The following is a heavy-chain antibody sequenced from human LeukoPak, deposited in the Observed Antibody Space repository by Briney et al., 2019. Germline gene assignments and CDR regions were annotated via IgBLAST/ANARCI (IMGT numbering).Heavy chain of an antibody. J-gene: IGHJ4*02. CDR2: ISSSRSYI. D-gene: IGHD3-3*01. V-gene: IGHV3-21*01. Sequence: KPGGSLRLSCAASGFTFRSYSMNGVRQAPGKGLEWVSFISSSRSYIYYADSVKGRFTISRDNAKNSLYLQMNSLRAKDTAVYYCARGIDDLWSGLIDNWGQGILVTVSS. CDR3: ARGIDDLWSGLIDN. CDR1: GFTFRSYS.